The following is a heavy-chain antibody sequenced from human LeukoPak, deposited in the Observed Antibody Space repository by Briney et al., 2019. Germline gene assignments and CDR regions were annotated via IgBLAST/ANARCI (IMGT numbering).Heavy chain of an antibody. CDR3: AAPDSSGYYYLY. CDR1: GGSFSGYY. V-gene: IGHV4-34*01. J-gene: IGHJ4*02. CDR2: INHSGST. Sequence: SETLSLTCAVYGGSFSGYYWSWIRQPPGKGLEWIGEINHSGSTNYNPSLKSRVTISVDTSKNQFSLKLSSVTAADTAVYYCAAPDSSGYYYLYWGQGTLVTVSS. D-gene: IGHD3-22*01.